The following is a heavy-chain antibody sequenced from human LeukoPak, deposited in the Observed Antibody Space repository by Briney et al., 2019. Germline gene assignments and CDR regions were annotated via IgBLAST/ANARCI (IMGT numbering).Heavy chain of an antibody. V-gene: IGHV4-39*07. D-gene: IGHD2-21*02. CDR1: GGSISSSSYY. CDR3: ARSDPTRLFYFDY. J-gene: IGHJ4*02. Sequence: SETLPLTCTVSGGSISSSSYYWGWIRQPPGKGLEWIGSIYYSGSTYYNPSLKSRVTISVDTSKNQFSLKLSSVTAADTAVYYCARSDPTRLFYFDYWGQGTLVTVSS. CDR2: IYYSGST.